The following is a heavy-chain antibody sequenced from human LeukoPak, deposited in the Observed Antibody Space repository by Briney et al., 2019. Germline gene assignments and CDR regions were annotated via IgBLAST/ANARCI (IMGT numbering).Heavy chain of an antibody. CDR3: ARGKSLFGGGSPLQLDY. J-gene: IGHJ4*02. V-gene: IGHV3-48*03. Sequence: GGSLSLSCAASGFTFSSYYMNWVRQAPGKGLEWVSYISCSGSTIYYADSVKGRSTISRDNAKSSLYLQMNRLRAEDTAVYYYARGKSLFGGGSPLQLDYWGQGTLVTVSS. CDR1: GFTFSSYY. CDR2: ISCSGSTI. D-gene: IGHD2-15*01.